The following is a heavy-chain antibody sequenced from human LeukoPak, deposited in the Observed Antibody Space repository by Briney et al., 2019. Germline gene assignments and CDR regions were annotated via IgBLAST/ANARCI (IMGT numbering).Heavy chain of an antibody. CDR2: IYYTGST. J-gene: IGHJ4*02. CDR3: ARSRHPVSSRYDY. Sequence: SETLSLTCTVSGDSISNYFWSWIRQPPGKGLEWIGYIYYTGSTISNPPLKSRVTISVDTSKNHFSLKLTSVTAADTTVYYCARSRHPVSSRYDYWGQGTLVTVSS. V-gene: IGHV4-59*01. D-gene: IGHD2/OR15-2a*01. CDR1: GDSISNYF.